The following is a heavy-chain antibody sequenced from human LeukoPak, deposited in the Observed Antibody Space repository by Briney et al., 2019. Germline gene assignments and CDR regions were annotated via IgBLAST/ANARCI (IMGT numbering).Heavy chain of an antibody. J-gene: IGHJ4*02. CDR1: GVSVSSGSYY. V-gene: IGHV4-61*01. Sequence: SETLSLTCTVSGVSVSSGSYYWSCIRQPPGKGLVWIVYIYYSGSTNYNPSLKSRVTISVYTSNNQYSLKLSSVTAADAAVYDCASEIDGDYANFDYWGQGTLVTVSS. D-gene: IGHD4-17*01. CDR2: IYYSGST. CDR3: ASEIDGDYANFDY.